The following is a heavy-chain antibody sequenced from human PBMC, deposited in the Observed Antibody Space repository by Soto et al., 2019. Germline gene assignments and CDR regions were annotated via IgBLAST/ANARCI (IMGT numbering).Heavy chain of an antibody. V-gene: IGHV2-26*04. CDR3: SSTYRTRWYLFDP. Sequence: QVTVKESGPVLVKPTETLTLTCTVSGFSLSNAGLGVSWIRQPPGKALEWLAHIFSNDEKSYTTSLKSRLTISNSPSKSPVVLIMTNLHPVDTATYYCSSTYRTRWYLFDPWGQGTLVTVSS. D-gene: IGHD2-15*01. CDR1: GFSLSNAGLG. J-gene: IGHJ5*02. CDR2: IFSNDEK.